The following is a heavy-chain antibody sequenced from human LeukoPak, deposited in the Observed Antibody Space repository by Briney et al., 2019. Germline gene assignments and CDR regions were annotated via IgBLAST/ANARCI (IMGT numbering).Heavy chain of an antibody. D-gene: IGHD2-2*01. Sequence: PGGSLRVSCTASGFAFDEHGMSWVRQVPGKGLEWVSGINWSGGSTGYADPLRGRFTISRDNAKNSLYLQMDSLRAEDTALYYCARAPITSPFYFDYWGQGTLVTVSS. CDR1: GFAFDEHG. V-gene: IGHV3-20*04. CDR2: INWSGGST. CDR3: ARAPITSPFYFDY. J-gene: IGHJ4*02.